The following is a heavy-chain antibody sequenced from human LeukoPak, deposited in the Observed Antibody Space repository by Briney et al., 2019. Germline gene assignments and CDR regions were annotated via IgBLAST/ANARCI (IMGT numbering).Heavy chain of an antibody. V-gene: IGHV3-23*01. Sequence: PGGSLRLSWAASGFSFRSYSVSWVRQAPGKGLECVSCVIVGGSNAYYAAPVTGGFTISRNNSMNTLYLPMNSLIAAETALYYCAKEGSTYQLLCGGALDVWGQGTMVTVSS. CDR2: VIVGGSNA. J-gene: IGHJ3*01. D-gene: IGHD2-2*01. CDR1: GFSFRSYS. CDR3: AKEGSTYQLLCGGALDV.